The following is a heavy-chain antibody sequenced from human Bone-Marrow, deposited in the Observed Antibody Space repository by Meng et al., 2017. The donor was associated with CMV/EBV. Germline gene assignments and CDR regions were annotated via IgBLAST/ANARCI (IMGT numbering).Heavy chain of an antibody. V-gene: IGHV3-74*01. CDR3: SRDPLASYLDY. Sequence: GGSLRLSCAASGFTFSSYWMHWVRQAPGKGLVWVSRINSDGSSTSYADSVKGRFTISRDNAKNTLYLQMNSLRAEDTAVYYCSRDPLASYLDYWGQGTLVTVSS. CDR1: GFTFSSYW. CDR2: INSDGSST. J-gene: IGHJ4*02.